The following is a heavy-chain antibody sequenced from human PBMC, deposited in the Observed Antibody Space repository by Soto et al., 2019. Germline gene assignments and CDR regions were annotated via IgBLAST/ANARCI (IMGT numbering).Heavy chain of an antibody. V-gene: IGHV3-23*01. Sequence: KRLWWSSAISGSGGNTYYADSVKGRFTISRDNSKNTLFFQMNSLRVEDTAIYYFFKRKKSGDTRGRSFDS. CDR2: ISGSGGNT. J-gene: IGHJ4*01. CDR3: FKRKKSGDTRGRSFDS. D-gene: IGHD2-21*01.